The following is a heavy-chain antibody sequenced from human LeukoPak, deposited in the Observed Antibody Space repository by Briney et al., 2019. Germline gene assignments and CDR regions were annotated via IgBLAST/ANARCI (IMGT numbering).Heavy chain of an antibody. CDR2: ISGSGGGGAT. D-gene: IGHD3-3*01. Sequence: GGSLRLSCAASGFTFSTYAMSWVRQAPGKGLEWVSAISGSGGGGATSYAGSVKGRFTISGDNSKNTLYLQMNSLRAEDTAVYYCARSFGYYSTSGYYYWGQGTLVTVSS. J-gene: IGHJ4*02. CDR3: ARSFGYYSTSGYYY. CDR1: GFTFSTYA. V-gene: IGHV3-23*01.